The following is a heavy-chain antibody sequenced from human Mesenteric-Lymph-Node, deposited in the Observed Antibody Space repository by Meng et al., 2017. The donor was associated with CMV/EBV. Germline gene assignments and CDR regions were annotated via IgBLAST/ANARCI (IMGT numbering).Heavy chain of an antibody. D-gene: IGHD2-15*01. Sequence: GGSLRLSCAASGFTFSSYAMHWVRQAPGKGLEWVAVISYDGSNKYYADSVKGRFTISRDNSKNTLCLQMNSLRAEDTAVYYCARDLVGAFDIWGQGTMVTVSS. V-gene: IGHV3-30-3*01. CDR2: ISYDGSNK. CDR1: GFTFSSYA. CDR3: ARDLVGAFDI. J-gene: IGHJ3*02.